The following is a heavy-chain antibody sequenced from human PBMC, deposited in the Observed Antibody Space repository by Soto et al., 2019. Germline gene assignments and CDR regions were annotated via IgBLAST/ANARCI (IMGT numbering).Heavy chain of an antibody. J-gene: IGHJ4*02. CDR2: ITGSGDST. Sequence: GESLKISCAVSRFTFSSHAMSWVRQAPGKGLECVSSITGSGDSTYYADSVKGRFTISRDNTKSTLYLQMNSLRAEDTAVYYCARDLCSTSYCLDSWGQGTQVTVSS. CDR1: RFTFSSHA. D-gene: IGHD3-10*01. V-gene: IGHV3-23*01. CDR3: ARDLCSTSYCLDS.